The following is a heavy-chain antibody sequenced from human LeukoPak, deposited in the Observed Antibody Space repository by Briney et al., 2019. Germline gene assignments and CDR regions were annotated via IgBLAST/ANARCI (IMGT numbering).Heavy chain of an antibody. CDR3: ARLGRSGYSRIDS. D-gene: IGHD1-26*01. J-gene: IGHJ4*02. V-gene: IGHV4-59*08. CDR2: IYYSGST. CDR1: GGSISSYY. Sequence: SETLSLTCTVSGGSISSYYWSWIRQPPGKGLEWIGYIYYSGSTNYNPSLKSRVTISVDTSKNQFSLKLSSVTAEDTAVYYCARLGRSGYSRIDSWGQGTLVTVSS.